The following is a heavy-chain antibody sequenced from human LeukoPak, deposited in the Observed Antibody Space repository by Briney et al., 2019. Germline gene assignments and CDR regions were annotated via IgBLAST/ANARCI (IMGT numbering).Heavy chain of an antibody. J-gene: IGHJ3*02. CDR1: GFTFSSYG. D-gene: IGHD4-11*01. V-gene: IGHV3-30*18. CDR2: IWYGGSNK. CDR3: AKEDYTGAFDI. Sequence: PGRSLRLSCAASGFTFSSYGMHWVRQAPGKGLEWVAVIWYGGSNKYYADSVKGRFTISRDNSKNTLYLQMNSLRAEDTAVYYCAKEDYTGAFDIWGQGTMVTVSS.